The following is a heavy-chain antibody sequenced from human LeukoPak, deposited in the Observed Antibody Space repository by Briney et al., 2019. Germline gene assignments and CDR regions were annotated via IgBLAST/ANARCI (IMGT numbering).Heavy chain of an antibody. V-gene: IGHV4-39*07. CDR3: AREVDQVMGDALDV. D-gene: IGHD2-8*01. CDR1: GGSISSSSFY. J-gene: IGHJ3*01. Sequence: NPSETLSLTCTVSGGSISSSSFYWGWFRQPPGKGLEWIGVISYTGETFYNPSLKSRVTISIDTSKHQFSLNLWSVTAADTAVYYCAREVDQVMGDALDVWGQGTLVTVSS. CDR2: ISYTGET.